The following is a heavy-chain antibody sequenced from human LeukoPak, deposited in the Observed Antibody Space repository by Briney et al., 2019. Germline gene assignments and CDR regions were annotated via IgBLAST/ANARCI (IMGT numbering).Heavy chain of an antibody. CDR3: TREGPLGYCSGGSCYPFDY. V-gene: IGHV1-18*01. Sequence: ASVKVSCKASGYTFTSYGISWVRQARGQGLEWMGWTSAYNGNTNYAQKLQGRVTMTTDTSTSTAYMELRSLRSDDTALYYCTREGPLGYCSGGSCYPFDYWGQGTLVTDSS. J-gene: IGHJ4*02. D-gene: IGHD2-15*01. CDR2: TSAYNGNT. CDR1: GYTFTSYG.